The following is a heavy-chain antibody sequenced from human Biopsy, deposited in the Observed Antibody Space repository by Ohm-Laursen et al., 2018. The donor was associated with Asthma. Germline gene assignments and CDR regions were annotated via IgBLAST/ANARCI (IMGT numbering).Heavy chain of an antibody. CDR3: ARGQKSAGDRWFDP. CDR1: GYPFIGYH. J-gene: IGHJ5*02. CDR2: INPNSGAT. Sequence: VSSVKVSCKASGYPFIGYHIHWVRQAPGQGLEWMGRINPNSGATNYAQKFQGRVTMTRDTSISTAYMEVSRLRSDDTAVYYCARGQKSAGDRWFDPWGQGTLVTVSS. V-gene: IGHV1-2*06. D-gene: IGHD6-13*01.